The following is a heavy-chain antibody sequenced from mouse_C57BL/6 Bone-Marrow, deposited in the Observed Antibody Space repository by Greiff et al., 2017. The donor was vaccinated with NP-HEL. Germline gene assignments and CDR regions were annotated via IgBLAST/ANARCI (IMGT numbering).Heavy chain of an antibody. D-gene: IGHD1-1*01. CDR3: TTHYYGSSYGLYYFDY. J-gene: IGHJ2*01. CDR2: IDPENGDT. V-gene: IGHV14-4*01. CDR1: GFNIKDDY. Sequence: VQLQQSGAELVRPGASVKLSCTASGFNIKDDYMHWVKQRPEQGLEWIGWIDPENGDTEYASKFQGKATITADTSSNTAYLQLSSLTSEDTAVYYCTTHYYGSSYGLYYFDYRGQGTTLTVSS.